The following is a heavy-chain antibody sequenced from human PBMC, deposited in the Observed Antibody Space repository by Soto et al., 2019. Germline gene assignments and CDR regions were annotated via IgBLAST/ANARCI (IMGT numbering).Heavy chain of an antibody. CDR1: GFTLTSSA. D-gene: IGHD3-10*01. CDR3: AADKGYGSGSYYTHDAFDI. Sequence: XSVKVSCKASGFTLTSSALQWVRQARGQRLEWIGWIVVGSGNTNYAQKFQERVTITRDMSTSTAYMELSSLRSEDTAVYYCAADKGYGSGSYYTHDAFDIWGQGTMVTGSS. J-gene: IGHJ3*02. V-gene: IGHV1-58*01. CDR2: IVVGSGNT.